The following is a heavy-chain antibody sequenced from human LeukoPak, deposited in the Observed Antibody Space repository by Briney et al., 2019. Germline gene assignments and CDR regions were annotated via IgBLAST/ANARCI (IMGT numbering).Heavy chain of an antibody. CDR1: GGSISSGDYY. V-gene: IGHV4-61*08. Sequence: SQTLSLTCTVYGGSISSGDYYWSWIRQPPGKGLEWIGYIYYSGSTNYNPSLKSRVTISVDTSKNQFSLKLSSVTAADTAVYYCARHWMAVAPYWYFDLWGRGTLVTVSS. J-gene: IGHJ2*01. D-gene: IGHD6-19*01. CDR3: ARHWMAVAPYWYFDL. CDR2: IYYSGST.